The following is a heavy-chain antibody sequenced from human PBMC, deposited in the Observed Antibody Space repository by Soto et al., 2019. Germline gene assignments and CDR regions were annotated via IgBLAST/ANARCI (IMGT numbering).Heavy chain of an antibody. CDR3: TTDLPYYDFWSGYGFDY. CDR1: GFTFSNAW. CDR2: IKSKTDGGTT. D-gene: IGHD3-3*01. Sequence: GGSLRLSCAASGFTFSNAWMNWVRQAPGKGLEWVGRIKSKTDGGTTDYAAPVKGRFTISRDDSKNTLYLQMNSLKTEDTAVYYCTTDLPYYDFWSGYGFDYWGQGTLVTVSS. V-gene: IGHV3-15*07. J-gene: IGHJ4*02.